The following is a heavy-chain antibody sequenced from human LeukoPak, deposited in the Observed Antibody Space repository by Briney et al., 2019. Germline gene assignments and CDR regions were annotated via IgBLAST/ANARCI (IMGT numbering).Heavy chain of an antibody. D-gene: IGHD3-9*01. V-gene: IGHV3-48*01. CDR3: AKDLLAGTFDY. CDR2: ISSSSSTI. J-gene: IGHJ4*02. CDR1: GFTFSSYS. Sequence: PGGSLRLSCAASGFTFSSYSMNWVRQAPGKGLEGVSYISSSSSTIYYADSVKGRFTISRDNSKNTLYLQMNSLRAEDTAVYYCAKDLLAGTFDYWGQGTLVTVSS.